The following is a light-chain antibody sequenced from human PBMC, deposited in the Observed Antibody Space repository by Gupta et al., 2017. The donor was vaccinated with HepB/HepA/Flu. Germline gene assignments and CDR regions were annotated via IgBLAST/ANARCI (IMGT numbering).Light chain of an antibody. V-gene: IGLV1-40*01. Sequence: QSVLTQPPSVSGAPGQWVTISCTGSGTNIGAGYDVHWYQQLPGTAPKLLIYGNSNRPSGVPDRFSGSKSGTSASLAITGLQAEDEADYYCQSYDSSLSGFWVFGGGTKLTVL. CDR2: GNS. CDR1: GTNIGAGYD. CDR3: QSYDSSLSGFWV. J-gene: IGLJ3*02.